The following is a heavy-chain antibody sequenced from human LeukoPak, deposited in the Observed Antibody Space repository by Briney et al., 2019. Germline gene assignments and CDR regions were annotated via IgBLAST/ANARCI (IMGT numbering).Heavy chain of an antibody. CDR3: ARTTEGYAGGPGYSYYYYMDV. CDR2: IHYSGST. D-gene: IGHD5-12*01. Sequence: SETLSLTCTVSGGSISSYYWSWIRQPPGKGLEWIEYIHYSGSTHYNPSLKSRVTISVDTSKNQVSLKLRSVTAADTAVYYCARTTEGYAGGPGYSYYYYMDVWGKGATVTISS. CDR1: GGSISSYY. J-gene: IGHJ6*03. V-gene: IGHV4-59*01.